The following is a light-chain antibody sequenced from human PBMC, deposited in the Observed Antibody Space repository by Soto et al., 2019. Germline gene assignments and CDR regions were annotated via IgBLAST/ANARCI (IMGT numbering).Light chain of an antibody. CDR2: GAS. CDR3: QQYGSSRRLT. Sequence: EIVLTQSPGTLSLSPGERATLSCRASQSADSSYLAWYQQRPGQAPRLLIYGASTRATDIPDRFSGSGSGTDFSLTISRLEPEDLAVYYCQQYGSSRRLTFGGGTKVEIK. V-gene: IGKV3-20*01. J-gene: IGKJ4*01. CDR1: QSADSSY.